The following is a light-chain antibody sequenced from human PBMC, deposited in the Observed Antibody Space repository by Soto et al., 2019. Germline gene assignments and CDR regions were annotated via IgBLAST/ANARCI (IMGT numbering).Light chain of an antibody. CDR2: GAS. CDR1: QSVSSNH. V-gene: IGKV3-20*01. J-gene: IGKJ1*01. Sequence: ESVLTQSPGTLSLSPGERATLSCRSSQSVSSNHLAWYQQKPGQAPRLLIYGASSRATGIPDRFSGSGSGTDCTLTISRLEPEDFAVYYCQQYGSSRRTFGQGTKVDIK. CDR3: QQYGSSRRT.